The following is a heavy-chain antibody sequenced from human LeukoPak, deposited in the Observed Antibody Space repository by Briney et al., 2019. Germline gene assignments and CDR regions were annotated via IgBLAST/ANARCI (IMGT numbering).Heavy chain of an antibody. CDR1: GFTFSSYS. CDR2: ISSSSSTI. Sequence: GGSLRLSCAASGFTFSSYSMNWVRQAPGKGLEWVSYISSSSSTIYYADSVKGRFTISRDNAKNSLYLQMNSLRAEDTAVYYCARGQTRIAAAGADYWGQGTLVTVSS. D-gene: IGHD6-13*01. J-gene: IGHJ4*02. V-gene: IGHV3-48*01. CDR3: ARGQTRIAAAGADY.